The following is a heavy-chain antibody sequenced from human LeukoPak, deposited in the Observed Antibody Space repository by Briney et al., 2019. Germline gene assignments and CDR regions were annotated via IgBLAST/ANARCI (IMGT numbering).Heavy chain of an antibody. J-gene: IGHJ4*02. CDR3: ATYPTGGWNKSPYYFDY. D-gene: IGHD1/OR15-1a*01. Sequence: PGGSLRLSCAASGFTFSNFAMNWVRQAPGKGLEWVSSISSSSSFIFYADSVKGRFTISRDNAKNSVYLQMNSLRAEDTAVYYCATYPTGGWNKSPYYFDYWGQGTLVTLSS. CDR1: GFTFSNFA. V-gene: IGHV3-21*06. CDR2: ISSSSSFI.